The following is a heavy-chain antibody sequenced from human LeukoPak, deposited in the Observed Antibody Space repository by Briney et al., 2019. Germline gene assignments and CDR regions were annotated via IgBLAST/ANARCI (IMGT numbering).Heavy chain of an antibody. D-gene: IGHD5-12*01. Sequence: SETLSLTCTVSGGSISSDYWSWIRQPPGKGLEWIGYIYYSGSTNYNPSLKSRVTISVDTSKNQFSLKLSSVTAADTAVYYCARDQGGYSGYDFDYWGQGTLVTVSS. CDR3: ARDQGGYSGYDFDY. V-gene: IGHV4-59*01. CDR2: IYYSGST. CDR1: GGSISSDY. J-gene: IGHJ4*02.